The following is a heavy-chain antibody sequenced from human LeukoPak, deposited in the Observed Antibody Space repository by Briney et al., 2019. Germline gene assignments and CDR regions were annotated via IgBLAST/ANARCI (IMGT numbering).Heavy chain of an antibody. D-gene: IGHD3-3*01. Sequence: PGGSLRLSCAASGFTFSSYIINWVRQAPGKGLEWVSSISSTSSYIYYTDSVKGRFTISRDNAKNSLYLQMNSLRAEDTAVYYCARDGHGNFWRARRTYYMDVWGKGTTVTVSS. CDR3: ARDGHGNFWRARRTYYMDV. CDR2: ISSTSSYI. V-gene: IGHV3-21*01. CDR1: GFTFSSYI. J-gene: IGHJ6*03.